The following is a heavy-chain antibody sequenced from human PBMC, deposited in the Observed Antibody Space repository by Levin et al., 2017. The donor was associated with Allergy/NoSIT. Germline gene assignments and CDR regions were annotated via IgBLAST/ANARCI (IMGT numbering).Heavy chain of an antibody. CDR3: ARRDSDGSNSFDY. Sequence: GESLKISCQASGYSFTSFWFGWVRQRPGKGLEWMGLIFPSDSDTRVSPSFQGQIIMSVDKSISTAYLQWSSLKASARAMYYCARRDSDGSNSFDYWGQGTLVTVSP. D-gene: IGHD4-23*01. CDR2: IFPSDSDT. V-gene: IGHV5-51*01. J-gene: IGHJ4*02. CDR1: GYSFTSFW.